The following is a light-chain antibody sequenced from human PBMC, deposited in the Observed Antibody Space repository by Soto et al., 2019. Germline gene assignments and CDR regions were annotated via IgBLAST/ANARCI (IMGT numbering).Light chain of an antibody. J-gene: IGKJ3*01. CDR2: GAS. V-gene: IGKV3-20*01. CDR1: QSVSSNY. CDR3: QQYSNTPPECT. Sequence: EIVLTQSPGTLSVSPGERVTLSCRASQSVSSNYLAWYQQRPGQAPRLLIFGASYRATGIPDRFSGSGSGTDFTLTISRLEPDEVAVYYCQQYSNTPPECTFGPGTKVDSK.